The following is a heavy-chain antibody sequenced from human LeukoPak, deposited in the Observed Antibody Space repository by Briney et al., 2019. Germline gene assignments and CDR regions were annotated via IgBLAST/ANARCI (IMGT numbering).Heavy chain of an antibody. CDR2: ISSDGSRK. D-gene: IGHD3-10*01. V-gene: IGHV3-33*08. CDR1: GFTFSSYA. J-gene: IGHJ4*02. CDR3: ARDGCPD. Sequence: GGSLRLSCAASGFTFSSYAMHWVRQAPGEGLEWLAIISSDGSRKFYGDSVKGRFTISRDNSKNTLYLQMNSLRAEDTAVYYCARDGCPDWGQGTLVTVSS.